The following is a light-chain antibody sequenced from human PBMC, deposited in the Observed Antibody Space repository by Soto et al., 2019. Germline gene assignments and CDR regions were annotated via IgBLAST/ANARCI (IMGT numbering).Light chain of an antibody. CDR3: QQLNSYPIT. CDR1: QDISSY. V-gene: IGKV1-9*01. CDR2: AAS. J-gene: IGKJ5*01. Sequence: DIQLTQSPSFLSASVVDRVTITCRASQDISSYLAWYQQKPGKAPNLLISAASTLQSGVPSRSSGSGSGTEYTLTISSLKPKDYAIYYRQQLNSYPITGGHGTRLEIK.